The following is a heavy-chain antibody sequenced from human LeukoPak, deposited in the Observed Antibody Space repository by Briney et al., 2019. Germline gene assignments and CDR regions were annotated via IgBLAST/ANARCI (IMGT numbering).Heavy chain of an antibody. CDR2: IYHSGST. CDR1: GGSISSGGYS. J-gene: IGHJ3*02. CDR3: ARESSLGYCSSTSCDDAFDI. Sequence: SETLSLTCAVSGGSISSGGYSWSWIRQPPGKGLEWIGYIYHSGSTYYNPSLKSQVTISVDRSKNQFSLKLSSVTAADTAVYYCARESSLGYCSSTSCDDAFDIWGQGTMVTVSS. V-gene: IGHV4-30-2*01. D-gene: IGHD2-2*01.